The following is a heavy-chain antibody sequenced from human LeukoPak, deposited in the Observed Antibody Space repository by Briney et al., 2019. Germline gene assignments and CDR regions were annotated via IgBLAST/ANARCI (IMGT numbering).Heavy chain of an antibody. CDR1: GFIFSNYA. CDR2: VSGTGGST. V-gene: IGHV3-23*01. J-gene: IGHJ4*02. Sequence: GGSLRLSCGASGFIFSNYAMSWVRQAPGKGLEWVSSVSGTGGSTNYADSVKGRFTISRDNSKNTLYLQMNSLRAEDTAVYFCAKDFDVDTAIISYFDCWGQGTLVTVSS. D-gene: IGHD5-18*01. CDR3: AKDFDVDTAIISYFDC.